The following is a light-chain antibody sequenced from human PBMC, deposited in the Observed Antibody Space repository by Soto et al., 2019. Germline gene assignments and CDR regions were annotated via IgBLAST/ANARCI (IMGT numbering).Light chain of an antibody. V-gene: IGKV1-5*01. Sequence: DIQITQSPSTLSASVGDRVTITCXASQSISSWLAWXXXXXGXAPKLLIYDASSLESGVPSRFSGSGSGTEFTLTIGSLQPDDFATYYCQQYNSYPLTFGGGTKVDIK. CDR2: DAS. CDR1: QSISSW. CDR3: QQYNSYPLT. J-gene: IGKJ4*01.